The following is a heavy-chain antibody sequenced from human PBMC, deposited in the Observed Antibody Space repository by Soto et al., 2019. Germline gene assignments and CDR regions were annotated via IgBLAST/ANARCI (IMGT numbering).Heavy chain of an antibody. CDR1: GYSFTNYW. V-gene: IGHV5-51*01. J-gene: IGHJ5*02. CDR2: IYPHDSDT. D-gene: IGHD3-3*01. CDR3: ARLEWLSLAAWFDP. Sequence: EVQLVQSGVEVKKPGESLKISCKGSGYSFTNYWIGWVRQMPGKGLEWMGMIYPHDSDTKYSPSFQGQVTFSADKSINTAYLQWSSLKASDTAIYYCARLEWLSLAAWFDPWGQGTLVTVSS.